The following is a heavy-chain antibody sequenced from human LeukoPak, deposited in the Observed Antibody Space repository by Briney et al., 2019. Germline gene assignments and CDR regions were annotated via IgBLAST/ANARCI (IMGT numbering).Heavy chain of an antibody. D-gene: IGHD5-24*01. CDR3: ARSEGGWLTNWFDP. Sequence: SETLSLTCTVPGGSISSYYWSWIRQPPGKGLEWIGYIYYSGSTNYNPSLKSRVTISVDTSKNQFSLKLSSVTAADTAVYYCARSEGGWLTNWFDPWGQGTLVTVSS. CDR2: IYYSGST. V-gene: IGHV4-59*01. J-gene: IGHJ5*02. CDR1: GGSISSYY.